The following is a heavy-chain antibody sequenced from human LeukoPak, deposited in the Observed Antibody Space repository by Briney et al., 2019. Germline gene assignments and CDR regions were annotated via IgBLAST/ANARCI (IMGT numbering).Heavy chain of an antibody. Sequence: SGGSLRLPCAASSFTFSSYALSWVRQAPGKGLEWVSAISGSGSSTYFADSVKGRSTISRDNSKNTLYLQMNSLRAEDTAVYYCAWVLGYQLLWGQGTLVTVSS. CDR3: AWVLGYQLL. D-gene: IGHD2-2*01. V-gene: IGHV3-23*01. J-gene: IGHJ4*02. CDR2: ISGSGSST. CDR1: SFTFSSYA.